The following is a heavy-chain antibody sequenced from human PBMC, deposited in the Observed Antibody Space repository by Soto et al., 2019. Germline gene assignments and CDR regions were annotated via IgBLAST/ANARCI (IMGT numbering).Heavy chain of an antibody. CDR1: GGSISIGVYY. CDR2: TYHTGST. Sequence: QVQLQESGPGLVKPSQTLSLTCTVSGGSISIGVYYWNWIRQHPGKGLEWIGYTYHTGSTYYNPSLESRVTISVDPSKYQFSLKLSSVTAADTAVYYCARIGNPDASLYFDYWGQGTLVTVSS. J-gene: IGHJ4*02. V-gene: IGHV4-31*03. D-gene: IGHD2-2*01. CDR3: ARIGNPDASLYFDY.